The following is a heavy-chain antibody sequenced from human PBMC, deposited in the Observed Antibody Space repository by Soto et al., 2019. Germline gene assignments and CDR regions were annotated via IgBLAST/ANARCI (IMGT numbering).Heavy chain of an antibody. Sequence: SGPTLVNPTQTLTLTCTFSGFSLTTSGMCVSWIRQPPGKALEWLALIDWDDDKYYSTSLKTRLTISKDTSKNQVVLTMTNMDPVDTATYYCARMIKYCSSTSCYTPRFDPWGQGTLVTVSS. V-gene: IGHV2-70*01. CDR3: ARMIKYCSSTSCYTPRFDP. CDR2: IDWDDDK. D-gene: IGHD2-2*02. J-gene: IGHJ5*02. CDR1: GFSLTTSGMC.